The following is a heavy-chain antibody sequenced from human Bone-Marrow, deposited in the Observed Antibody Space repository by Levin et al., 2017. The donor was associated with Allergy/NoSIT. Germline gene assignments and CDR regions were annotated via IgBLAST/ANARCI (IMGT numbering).Heavy chain of an antibody. D-gene: IGHD1-26*01. J-gene: IGHJ4*02. CDR3: AREDWELLDY. V-gene: IGHV3-30-3*01. Sequence: PGGSLRLSCATSGFTFSTCKMHWVRQAPGKGLEWLTVISYDGSKTYYADSVKGRFTISRDNSNNTLYLQMNSLRPEDTAVYYCAREDWELLDYWVQGTLVTVSS. CDR1: GFTFSTCK. CDR2: ISYDGSKT.